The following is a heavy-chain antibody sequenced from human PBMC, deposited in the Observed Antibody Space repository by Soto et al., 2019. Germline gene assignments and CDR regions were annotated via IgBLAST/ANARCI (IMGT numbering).Heavy chain of an antibody. CDR1: GFTFSSYG. D-gene: IGHD6-13*01. V-gene: IGHV3-30*18. J-gene: IGHJ4*02. CDR3: AKDLSAAGIWYYFDY. CDR2: ISYDGSNK. Sequence: QVQLVESGGGVVQPGRSLRLSCAASGFTFSSYGMHLVRQAPGKGLAWVAVISYDGSNKYYADSVKGRFTISRDNSKNTLYLQMNSLRAEDTAVYYCAKDLSAAGIWYYFDYWGQGTLVTVSS.